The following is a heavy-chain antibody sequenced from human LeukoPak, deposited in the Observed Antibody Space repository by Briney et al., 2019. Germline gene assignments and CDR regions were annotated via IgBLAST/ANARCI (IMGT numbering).Heavy chain of an antibody. J-gene: IGHJ5*02. CDR1: GFTFSSYG. D-gene: IGHD2-21*02. V-gene: IGHV3-33*01. CDR2: TWYDGSNK. CDR3: ARDIVVVTGGWFDP. Sequence: GGSLRLSCAASGFTFSSYGMHWVRQAPGKGLEWVAVTWYDGSNKYYADSVKGRFTISRDNSKNTLYLQMNSLRAEDTAVYYCARDIVVVTGGWFDPWGQGTLVTVSS.